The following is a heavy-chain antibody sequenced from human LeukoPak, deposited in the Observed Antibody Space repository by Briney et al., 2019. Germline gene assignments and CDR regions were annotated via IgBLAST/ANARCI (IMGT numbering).Heavy chain of an antibody. Sequence: PGGSLRLSCAASGFTFSRYSMNWVRQAPEKGLEWLSDISSSSSTKYYVDSVKGRFTISRDNAKNSLYLQMNSLRDEDTAVYYCARDGRYDSSGYYDYWGQGILVTVSS. D-gene: IGHD3-22*01. CDR3: ARDGRYDSSGYYDY. CDR2: ISSSSSTK. J-gene: IGHJ4*02. V-gene: IGHV3-48*02. CDR1: GFTFSRYS.